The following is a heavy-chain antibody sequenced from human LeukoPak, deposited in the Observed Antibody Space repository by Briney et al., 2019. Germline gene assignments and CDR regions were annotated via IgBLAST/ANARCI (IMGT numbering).Heavy chain of an antibody. CDR3: ARVRGTALVNMYFDY. V-gene: IGHV3-48*02. CDR2: ITSSSTTI. J-gene: IGHJ4*02. CDR1: GFTFTSHS. Sequence: GGSLRLSCATSGFTFTSHSMNWVRQAAGKGLEWVSFITSSSTTIYYADSVKGRFTISRDNAKNSLYLQMNSLRDEDTAVYYCARVRGTALVNMYFDYWSQGTLVTVSS. D-gene: IGHD2-21*02.